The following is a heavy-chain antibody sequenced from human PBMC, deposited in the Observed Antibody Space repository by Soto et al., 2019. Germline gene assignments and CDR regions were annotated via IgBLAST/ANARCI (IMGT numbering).Heavy chain of an antibody. CDR2: IYPGDSDT. J-gene: IGHJ6*03. D-gene: IGHD2-8*02. CDR3: ARYSLVVYANYYYYYYMDV. V-gene: IGHV5-51*01. Sequence: GESLKISCKGSGYSFTSYWIGWVRQMPGKGLEWMGIIYPGDSDTRYSPSFQGQVTISADKSISTAYLQWSSLKASDTAMYYCARYSLVVYANYYYYYYMDVWGKGTTVTVSS. CDR1: GYSFTSYW.